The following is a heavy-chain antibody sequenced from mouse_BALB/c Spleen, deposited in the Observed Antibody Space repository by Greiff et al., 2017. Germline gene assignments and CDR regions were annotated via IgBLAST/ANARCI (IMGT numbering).Heavy chain of an antibody. CDR3: ARGTNWYFDY. V-gene: IGHV14-1*02. J-gene: IGHJ2*01. Sequence: EVKVEESGAELVRPGALVKLSFKASGFNIKDYYMHWVKQRPEQGLEWIGWIDPENGNTIYDPKFQGKASITADTSSNTAYLQLSSLTSEDTAVYYCARGTNWYFDYWGQGTTLTVSS. CDR1: GFNIKDYY. CDR2: IDPENGNT. D-gene: IGHD4-1*01.